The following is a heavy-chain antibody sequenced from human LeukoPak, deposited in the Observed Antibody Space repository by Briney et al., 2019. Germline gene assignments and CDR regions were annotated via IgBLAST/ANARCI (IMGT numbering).Heavy chain of an antibody. CDR1: GFTFDDYA. Sequence: PGRSLRLSCAASGFTFDDYAMHWVRQAPGKGLEWVSGISWSGGSIGYADSVKGRFTISRDNAKNSLYLQRNSLRAEDTAFYYCAKDMRLAVAGSPGYWGQGTLVTVSS. D-gene: IGHD6-19*01. CDR3: AKDMRLAVAGSPGY. J-gene: IGHJ4*02. V-gene: IGHV3-9*01. CDR2: ISWSGGSI.